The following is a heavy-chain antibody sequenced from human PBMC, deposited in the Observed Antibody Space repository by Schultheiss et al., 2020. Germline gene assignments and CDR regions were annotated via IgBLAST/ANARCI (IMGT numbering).Heavy chain of an antibody. CDR2: IYYSGST. Sequence: SETLSLTCAVYGGSFSGYYWSWIRQPPGKGLEWIGSIYYSGSTYYNPSLKSRLTLSVDTSNNQLSLRLSSVTAADTAVYYCAREVVVHANWFDPWGQGTLVTVSS. J-gene: IGHJ5*02. D-gene: IGHD2-2*01. V-gene: IGHV4-34*09. CDR1: GGSFSGYY. CDR3: AREVVVHANWFDP.